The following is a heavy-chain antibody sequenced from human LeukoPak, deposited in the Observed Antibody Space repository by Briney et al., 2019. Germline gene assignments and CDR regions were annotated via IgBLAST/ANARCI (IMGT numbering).Heavy chain of an antibody. CDR2: IRYDGSNK. Sequence: GGPLRLSCAASGFTFSSYGMHWVRQAPGKGLEWVAFIRYDGSNKYYADSVKGRFTISRDNSKNTLYLQMNSLRAEDTAVYYCAKDKGLVVPAASRTPDYWGQGTLVTVSS. J-gene: IGHJ4*02. V-gene: IGHV3-30*02. D-gene: IGHD2-2*01. CDR3: AKDKGLVVPAASRTPDY. CDR1: GFTFSSYG.